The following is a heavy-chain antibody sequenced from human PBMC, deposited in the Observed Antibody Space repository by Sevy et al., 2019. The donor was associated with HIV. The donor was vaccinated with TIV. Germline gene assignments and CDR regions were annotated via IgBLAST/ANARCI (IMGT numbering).Heavy chain of an antibody. V-gene: IGHV3-74*01. J-gene: IGHJ4*02. CDR2: INSDGSKT. Sequence: GGSLRLSCAASGFTFSSYWMHWVRQAPGKGLVWVSHINSDGSKTGYGDSVKGRFTISRDNAKNTLYLQMNSLRAEDTAVYYCARDKSATAVDYWGQGTLVTVSS. CDR3: ARDKSATAVDY. CDR1: GFTFSSYW. D-gene: IGHD6-25*01.